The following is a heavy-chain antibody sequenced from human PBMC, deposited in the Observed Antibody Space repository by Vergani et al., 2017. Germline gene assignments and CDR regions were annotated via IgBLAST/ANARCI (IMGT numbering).Heavy chain of an antibody. CDR1: SHTFQTYG. CDR3: ARVAPSNSEVTPTAFDV. V-gene: IGHV1-18*01. Sequence: QVQLVQSGAEVKKPGASVKVSCKGSSHTFQTYGISWVRQAPGKGLEWMAWIRPYTGHTIYAQKFQDRVTMTADTSTNTAYMELRSLRSDDTAVYFCARVAPSNSEVTPTAFDVWGQGTMVTVSS. D-gene: IGHD1-1*01. CDR2: IRPYTGHT. J-gene: IGHJ3*01.